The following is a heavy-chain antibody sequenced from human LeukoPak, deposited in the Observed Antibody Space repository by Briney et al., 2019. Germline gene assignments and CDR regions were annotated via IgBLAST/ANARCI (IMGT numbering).Heavy chain of an antibody. CDR1: GYTFTGYY. V-gene: IGHV1-2*02. CDR2: INPNSGGT. D-gene: IGHD3-22*01. CDR3: ARVSNYYDSSALDY. J-gene: IGHJ4*02. Sequence: GASVKVSCKASGYTFTGYYMHWVRQAPGQGLEWMGWINPNSGGTNYAQKFQGRVTMTRDTSISTAYMELSRLRSDDTAVYYCARVSNYYDSSALDYWGQGTLVTVSS.